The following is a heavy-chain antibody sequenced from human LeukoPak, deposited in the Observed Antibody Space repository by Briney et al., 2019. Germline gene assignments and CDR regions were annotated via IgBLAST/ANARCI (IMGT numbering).Heavy chain of an antibody. CDR2: IKSKTDGGTT. J-gene: IGHJ4*02. D-gene: IGHD2-15*01. Sequence: GGSLRLSCAASGFTFSNAWMSWVRQAPGKGLEWVSRIKSKTDGGTTDYAAPVKGRFTISRDDSKNTLYLQMNSLKTEDTAVYYCTTDIGLFDYWGQGTLVTVSS. CDR1: GFTFSNAW. CDR3: TTDIGLFDY. V-gene: IGHV3-15*01.